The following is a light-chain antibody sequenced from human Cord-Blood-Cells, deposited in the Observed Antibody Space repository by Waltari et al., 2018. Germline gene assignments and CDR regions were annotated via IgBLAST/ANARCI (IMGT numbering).Light chain of an antibody. CDR3: AAWDDSLNGV. Sequence: QSVLTQPPSASGTPGQRVTIPCSGSSLNTGRNTLNWYQQLPGPAPKPLIYSNNQRPSGVPDRFSGSKSGTSASLAISGLQSEDEADYYCAAWDDSLNGVFGGGTKLTVL. CDR2: SNN. J-gene: IGLJ3*02. CDR1: SLNTGRNT. V-gene: IGLV1-44*01.